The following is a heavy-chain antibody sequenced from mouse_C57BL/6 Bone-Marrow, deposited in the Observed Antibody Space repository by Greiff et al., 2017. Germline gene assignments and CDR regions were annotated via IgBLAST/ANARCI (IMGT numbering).Heavy chain of an antibody. D-gene: IGHD1-1*01. CDR3: VSPLYYGSLDYAMDY. CDR2: LRSKSSNYAT. CDR1: GFTFNTYA. J-gene: IGHJ4*01. V-gene: IGHV10-3*01. Sequence: DVTLVESGGGLVQPKGSLKLSCAASGFTFNTYAMHWVRQAPGKGLEWVARLRSKSSNYATYYAGSVKDRFTISRDDSQSMLYLQMTNLKTADTAMYYCVSPLYYGSLDYAMDYWGQGTSVTVSS.